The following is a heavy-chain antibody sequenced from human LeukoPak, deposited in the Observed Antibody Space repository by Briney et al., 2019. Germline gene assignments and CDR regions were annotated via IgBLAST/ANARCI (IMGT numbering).Heavy chain of an antibody. V-gene: IGHV5-51*01. CDR1: GYSFTSYW. CDR3: ARREGGFLEWFRFDI. J-gene: IGHJ3*02. D-gene: IGHD3-3*01. Sequence: GESLEISCKGSGYSFTSYWIGWVRQMPGKGLEWMGIIYPGDSDTRYSPSFQGQVTISADKSISTAYLQWSSLKASDTAMYYCARREGGFLEWFRFDIWGQGTMVTVSS. CDR2: IYPGDSDT.